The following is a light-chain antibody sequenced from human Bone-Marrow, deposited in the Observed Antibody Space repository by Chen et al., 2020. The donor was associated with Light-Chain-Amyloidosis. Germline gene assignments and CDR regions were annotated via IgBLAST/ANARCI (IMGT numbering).Light chain of an antibody. CDR1: DLPTKY. CDR2: RDT. CDR3: QSADSSGTYEVI. Sequence: ELTQPPSVSVSPGQTARITCSGDDLPTKYAYWYQQKPGQAPVLVIHRDTERPSGISERFSGSSSGTTATLTISGVQAEDEAGYHCQSADSSGTYEVIFGGGTKLTVL. V-gene: IGLV3-25*03. J-gene: IGLJ2*01.